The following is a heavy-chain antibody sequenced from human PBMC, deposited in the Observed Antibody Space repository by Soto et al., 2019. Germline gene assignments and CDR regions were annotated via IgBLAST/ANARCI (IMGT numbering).Heavy chain of an antibody. Sequence: ETLSLTCSIHSGSFSGYYWSWIRQPPGKGLEWIGEISQSGNTNYSPSLKSRVSISIDTSKKQFSLNLASVSAADTAVYYCARAPKVSGSSQTRPDFWGQGTLVTVSS. CDR2: ISQSGNT. D-gene: IGHD6-6*01. CDR1: SGSFSGYY. J-gene: IGHJ4*02. CDR3: ARAPKVSGSSQTRPDF. V-gene: IGHV4-34*01.